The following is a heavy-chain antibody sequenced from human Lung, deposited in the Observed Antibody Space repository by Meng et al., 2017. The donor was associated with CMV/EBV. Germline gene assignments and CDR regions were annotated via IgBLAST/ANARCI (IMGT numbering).Heavy chain of an antibody. V-gene: IGHV3-20*04. CDR1: GFTFDDYG. Sequence: SCAASGFTFDDYGMSWVRQAPGKGLEWVSGINWNGGSTGYADSVKGRFTISRDNAKNSLYLQMNSLRAEDTALYYCAREEYSSSSQAGQYYYYYYGMDVWXQGTXVTVSS. D-gene: IGHD6-6*01. J-gene: IGHJ6*02. CDR2: INWNGGST. CDR3: AREEYSSSSQAGQYYYYYYGMDV.